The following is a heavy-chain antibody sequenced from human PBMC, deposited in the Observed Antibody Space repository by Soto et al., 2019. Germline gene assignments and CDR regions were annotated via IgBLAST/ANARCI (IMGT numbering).Heavy chain of an antibody. V-gene: IGHV6-1*01. J-gene: IGHJ6*03. CDR1: GDSVSGDSAA. D-gene: IGHD1-1*01. Sequence: QVQLQESGPGLVKPSQTLSVSCAISGDSVSGDSAAWNWVRLSPSRGLEWVARTYYRSRWYNDYAVSVRSRITVNADTSKNQFSLQLTSVAPEDTAIYFCAGTTSHHWLYMDVWGRGTTVTVSS. CDR3: AGTTSHHWLYMDV. CDR2: TYYRSRWYN.